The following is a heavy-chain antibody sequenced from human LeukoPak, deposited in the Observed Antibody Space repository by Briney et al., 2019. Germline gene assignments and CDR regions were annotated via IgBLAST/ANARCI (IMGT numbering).Heavy chain of an antibody. CDR2: IYYSGNT. J-gene: IGHJ4*02. V-gene: IGHV4-39*01. CDR3: ARHGDNDYFDY. D-gene: IGHD7-27*01. Sequence: TSETLSLTCAVSGDSFSSNNYWTWVRQPPGKGLEWIGSIYYSGNTHYNPSLKSRVTISVDTSKNQFSLKLSSVTAADTAVYYCARHGDNDYFDYWGQGTLVTVSS. CDR1: GDSFSSNNY.